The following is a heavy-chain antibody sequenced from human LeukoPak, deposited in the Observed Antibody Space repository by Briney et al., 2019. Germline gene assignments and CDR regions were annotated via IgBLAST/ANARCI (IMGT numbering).Heavy chain of an antibody. D-gene: IGHD6-6*01. V-gene: IGHV1-69*04. J-gene: IGHJ5*02. CDR2: IIPILGIA. CDR1: GGTFSSYA. CDR3: AREGYSSSSRWFDP. Sequence: ASVKVSCKASGGTFSSYAISWVRQAPGQGLEWMGRIIPILGIANYAQKFQGRVTITADESTSTAYMELSSLRSEDTAVYYCAREGYSSSSRWFDPWGQGTLVTVSS.